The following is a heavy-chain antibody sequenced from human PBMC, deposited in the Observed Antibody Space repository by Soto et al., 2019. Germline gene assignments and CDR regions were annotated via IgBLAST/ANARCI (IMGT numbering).Heavy chain of an antibody. D-gene: IGHD5-12*01. CDR3: TRRNDGYNLVADY. CDR1: GFTLSSFW. CDR2: INGDGSTT. Sequence: EVQLVESGGGLVQPGGSLRLSCAASGFTLSSFWMHWVRQAPGKGLVWVSRINGDGSTTSYADSVKGRFTISRDNAKNTLYLQMNSLRAEETAVYYCTRRNDGYNLVADYWGQGTLVTVSS. J-gene: IGHJ4*02. V-gene: IGHV3-74*01.